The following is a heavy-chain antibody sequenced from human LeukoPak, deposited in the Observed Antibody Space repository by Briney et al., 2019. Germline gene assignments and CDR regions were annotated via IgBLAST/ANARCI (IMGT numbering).Heavy chain of an antibody. CDR3: ARGAYSFDY. Sequence: SETLSLTCTVSGGSITGSHWSWLRQSAGKGLEWIGRIYSSGTTNYNPSLKSRVTMSLDTSKNQFSLRLSSMTAADTAVYYCARGAYSFDYWGQGTLVAVSS. V-gene: IGHV4-4*07. J-gene: IGHJ4*02. CDR1: GGSITGSH. CDR2: IYSSGTT.